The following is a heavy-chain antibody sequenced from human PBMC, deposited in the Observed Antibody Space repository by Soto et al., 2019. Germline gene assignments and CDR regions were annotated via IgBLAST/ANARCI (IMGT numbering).Heavy chain of an antibody. D-gene: IGHD5-12*01. J-gene: IGHJ4*02. V-gene: IGHV4-4*07. CDR2: IFSSGST. Sequence: SETLSLTCTVSGGSINTFYWSWVRQPAGKGLEWIGRIFSSGSTSFNPSLESRVAMSVDTSKDHFSLNLSSVTAADMAVYYCAREGSYSAYNFAHGIQLWSFDFWGQGALVTVSS. CDR3: AREGSYSAYNFAHGIQLWSFDF. CDR1: GGSINTFY.